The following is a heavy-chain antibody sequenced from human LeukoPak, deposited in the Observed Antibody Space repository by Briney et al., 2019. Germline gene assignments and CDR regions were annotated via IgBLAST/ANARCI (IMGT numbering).Heavy chain of an antibody. CDR3: ARVAIPAWDGYNPSGSFDY. J-gene: IGHJ4*02. Sequence: PGGSLRLSCAASGFTFSSYAMSWVRQAPGKGLEWVSAISGSGGSTYYADSVKGRFTISRDNSKNTLYLQMNSLRAEDTAVYYCARVAIPAWDGYNPSGSFDYWGQGTLVTVSS. CDR1: GFTFSSYA. V-gene: IGHV3-23*01. D-gene: IGHD5-24*01. CDR2: ISGSGGST.